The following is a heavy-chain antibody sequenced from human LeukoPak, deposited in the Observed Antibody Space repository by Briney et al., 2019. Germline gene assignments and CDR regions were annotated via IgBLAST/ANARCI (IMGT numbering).Heavy chain of an antibody. CDR2: IYSGGST. CDR3: ARDYPYYYDSSGYYSFDY. Sequence: GGSLRLSCAASGLTVSTNYMSWVRQAPGKGLEWVSVIYSGGSTYYADSVKGRFTISRDNSKNTLYLQMNSLRAGDTAVYYCARDYPYYYDSSGYYSFDYWGQGTLVTVSS. D-gene: IGHD3-22*01. V-gene: IGHV3-66*01. CDR1: GLTVSTNY. J-gene: IGHJ4*02.